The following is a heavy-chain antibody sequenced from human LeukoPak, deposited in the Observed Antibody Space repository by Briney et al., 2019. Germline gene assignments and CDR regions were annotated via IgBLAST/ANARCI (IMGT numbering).Heavy chain of an antibody. CDR1: GFTFSSYA. V-gene: IGHV3-30*03. J-gene: IGHJ6*02. Sequence: GGSLRLSCAASGFTFSSYAMHWVRQAPGEGLEWVAVVSYDGNNDFYGDSVKGRFTISRDNSKNSLYLQMNSLRDEDTAVYYCARDGGDYYYGMDVWGQGTTVTVSS. D-gene: IGHD4-17*01. CDR2: VSYDGNND. CDR3: ARDGGDYYYGMDV.